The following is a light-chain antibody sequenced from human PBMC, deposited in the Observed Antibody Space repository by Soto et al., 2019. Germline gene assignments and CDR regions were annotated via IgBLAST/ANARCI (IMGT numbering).Light chain of an antibody. CDR2: LTY. V-gene: IGKV1-17*01. CDR3: QQYNSYRA. J-gene: IGKJ1*01. Sequence: DIQMTQSPSSLSGWVRDRVTVAVRASQGIGNDLGWYQQKPGKAPKRLIYLTYSLQTGVPSRFSGSGFGTEFTLTISSLQPDDFATYYCQQYNSYRAFGQGTKVDI. CDR1: QGIGND.